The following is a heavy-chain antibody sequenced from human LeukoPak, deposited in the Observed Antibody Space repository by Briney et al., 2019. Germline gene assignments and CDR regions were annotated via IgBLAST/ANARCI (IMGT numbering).Heavy chain of an antibody. CDR2: THYSGST. CDR1: GGSISSYY. CDR3: ARGTGYYDSSGYLGY. D-gene: IGHD3-22*01. Sequence: SETLSLTCTVSGGSISSYYWSWLRQPPGKGLEYIGYTHYSGSTNYNPSLKSRVTISLDTSGNQFSLKLSSVTAADTAVYYCARGTGYYDSSGYLGYWGQGTLVTVSS. V-gene: IGHV4-59*01. J-gene: IGHJ4*02.